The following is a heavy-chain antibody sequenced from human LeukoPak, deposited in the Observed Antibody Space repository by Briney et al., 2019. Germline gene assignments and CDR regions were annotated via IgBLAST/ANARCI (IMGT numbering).Heavy chain of an antibody. CDR3: ATGGAVDDLFQY. V-gene: IGHV3-48*03. D-gene: IGHD3-16*01. J-gene: IGHJ1*01. CDR1: GFTFSSYE. CDR2: ISRSSTTI. Sequence: PGGSLRLSCAASGFTFSSYEMNWVRQAREQGLEWISYISRSSTTIKYAESVKGRFTISRDNARRSLYLQMNSLREDDTAVYYCATGGAVDDLFQYWGQGTLVSVSS.